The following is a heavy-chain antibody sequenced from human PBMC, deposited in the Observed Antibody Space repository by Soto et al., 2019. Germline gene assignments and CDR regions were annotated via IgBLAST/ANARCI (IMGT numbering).Heavy chain of an antibody. CDR1: GGTFSSYA. CDR3: ASGIAVAGTDYYYGMDV. D-gene: IGHD6-19*01. J-gene: IGHJ6*02. Sequence: QVQLVQSGAEVKKPGSSVKVSCKASGGTFSSYAISWVRQAPGQGLEWMGGIIPIFGTATYAQKFQGRVTITADESTSTAYMELSSLRSEDTAVYYCASGIAVAGTDYYYGMDVWGQGTTVTVSS. V-gene: IGHV1-69*01. CDR2: IIPIFGTA.